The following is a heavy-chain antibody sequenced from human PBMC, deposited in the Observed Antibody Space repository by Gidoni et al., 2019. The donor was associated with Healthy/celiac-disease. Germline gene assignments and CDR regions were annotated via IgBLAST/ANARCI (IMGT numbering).Heavy chain of an antibody. J-gene: IGHJ4*02. CDR2: IYWDDDK. D-gene: IGHD6-13*01. Sequence: QITLTQSGPPLVKPTHTLTLTCTFSGFSLRPSGVGVGWLRQPPGKALEWLARIYWDDDKRYSPSLKSRLNITKDTSKTQVVLTMTNMDPVDTATYYCAHTGAGKIKYSSSWHNLDYWGQGTLVTVSS. CDR3: AHTGAGKIKYSSSWHNLDY. CDR1: GFSLRPSGVG. V-gene: IGHV2-5*02.